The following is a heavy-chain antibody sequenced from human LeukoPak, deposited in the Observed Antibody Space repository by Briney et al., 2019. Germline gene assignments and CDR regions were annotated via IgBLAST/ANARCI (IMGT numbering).Heavy chain of an antibody. D-gene: IGHD6-13*01. CDR2: IYTSGRT. CDR3: ARARSYSSSLDSDPDYYYYMDV. Sequence: PSETLSLTCTVSGGSISVYYWSWIRQPAGKGLEWIGRIYTSGRTNYNPSLKSRVTMSVDTSKDQFSLKLSSVTAADTSVYYCARARSYSSSLDSDPDYYYYMDVWGKGTTVTVSS. CDR1: GGSISVYY. J-gene: IGHJ6*03. V-gene: IGHV4-4*07.